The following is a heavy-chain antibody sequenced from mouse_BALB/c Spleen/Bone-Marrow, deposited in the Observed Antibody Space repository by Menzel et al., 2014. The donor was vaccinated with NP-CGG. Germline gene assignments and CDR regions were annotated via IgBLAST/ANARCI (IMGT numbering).Heavy chain of an antibody. CDR1: GFTFSSYG. CDR3: ARDSNDY. Sequence: EVKLVESGGGLVQPGGSLKLSCAASGFTFSSYGMSWVRQTPDKRLVLVATINSNGGSTYYPDSVKGRFTISRDNAKNTLYLQMSSLKSEDTAMYYCARDSNDYWGQGTTLTVSS. CDR2: INSNGGST. V-gene: IGHV5-6-3*01. J-gene: IGHJ2*01.